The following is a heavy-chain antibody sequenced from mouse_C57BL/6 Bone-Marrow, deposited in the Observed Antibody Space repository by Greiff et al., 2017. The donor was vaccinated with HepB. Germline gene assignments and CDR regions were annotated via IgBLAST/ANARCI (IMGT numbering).Heavy chain of an antibody. J-gene: IGHJ3*01. D-gene: IGHD2-4*01. CDR3: TRADNYDYDAWFAY. CDR2: ISSGGDYI. V-gene: IGHV5-9-1*02. Sequence: EVKVEESGEGLVKPGGSLKLSCAASGFTFSSYAMSWVRQTPEKRLEWVAYISSGGDYIYYADTVKGRFTISRDNARNTLYLQMSSLKSEDTAMYYCTRADNYDYDAWFAYWGQGTLVTVSA. CDR1: GFTFSSYA.